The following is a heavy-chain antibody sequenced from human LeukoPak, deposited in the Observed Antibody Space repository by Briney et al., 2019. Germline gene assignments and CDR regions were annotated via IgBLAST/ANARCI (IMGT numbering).Heavy chain of an antibody. Sequence: SETLSLTCAVYGGSFSGYYWSWIRQPPGKGLEWIGEINHSGSTNYNPSLKGRVTISVDTSKNQFSLKLSSVTAADTAVYYCARVRSVLYYYYYMDVWGKGTTVTVSS. CDR2: INHSGST. D-gene: IGHD2-8*01. CDR3: ARVRSVLYYYYYMDV. J-gene: IGHJ6*03. V-gene: IGHV4-34*01. CDR1: GGSFSGYY.